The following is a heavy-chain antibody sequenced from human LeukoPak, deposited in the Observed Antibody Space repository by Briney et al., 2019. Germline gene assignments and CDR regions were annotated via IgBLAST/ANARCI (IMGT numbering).Heavy chain of an antibody. V-gene: IGHV4-38-2*02. CDR1: DYTIGSGYS. D-gene: IGHD3-22*01. CDR3: ARDLSVYYYYYFDF. Sequence: SETLPLACTVSDYTIGSGYSWGWIRQPPGKGLEWIATISHTGTTYYNPSLKTRVTMTLDTSRNQFSLRLSSVTAADTAVYYCARDLSVYYYYYFDFWGQGTLVTVSS. J-gene: IGHJ4*02. CDR2: ISHTGTT.